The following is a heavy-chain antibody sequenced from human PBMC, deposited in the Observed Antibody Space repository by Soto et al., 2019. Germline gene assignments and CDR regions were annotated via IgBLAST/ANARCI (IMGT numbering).Heavy chain of an antibody. CDR2: ISYGGSNK. Sequence: QVQLVESGGGVVQPGRSLRLSCAASGFTFSSYVMHWVRQAPGKGLEWVAVISYGGSNKYYADSVKGRVTISRDNSKNTLYLQMNNLRAEETAVYYCAKDNCISTSCYRLYNWFDPWGQGTLVTVSS. CDR1: GFTFSSYV. CDR3: AKDNCISTSCYRLYNWFDP. V-gene: IGHV3-30*18. J-gene: IGHJ5*02. D-gene: IGHD2-2*01.